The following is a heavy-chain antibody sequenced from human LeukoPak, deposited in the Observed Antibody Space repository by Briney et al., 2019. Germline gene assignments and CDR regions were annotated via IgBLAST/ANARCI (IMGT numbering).Heavy chain of an antibody. CDR2: ISAYNGNT. CDR1: GYTCTSYG. Sequence: GASVKVSCKASGYTCTSYGISWVRQAPGQGLEWMGWISAYNGNTNYAQKLQGRVTMTTDTSTSTAYMELRSLRSDDTAVYYCARDPLEYHYDSSGQDYWGQGTLVTVSS. V-gene: IGHV1-18*01. CDR3: ARDPLEYHYDSSGQDY. D-gene: IGHD3-22*01. J-gene: IGHJ4*02.